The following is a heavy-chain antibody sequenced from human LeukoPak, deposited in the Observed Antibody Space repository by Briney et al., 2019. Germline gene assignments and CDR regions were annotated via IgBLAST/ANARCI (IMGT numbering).Heavy chain of an antibody. Sequence: SETLSLTCTVSGGSISSYYWSWIRQPAGKGLEWIGRIYTSGSTNYNPSLKSRVIMSIDTSKNHFSLKLSSVTAADTAVYYCARSTTGWTNLDYWGQGTLVIVSS. CDR3: ARSTTGWTNLDY. V-gene: IGHV4-4*07. CDR1: GGSISSYY. D-gene: IGHD1-1*01. CDR2: IYTSGST. J-gene: IGHJ4*02.